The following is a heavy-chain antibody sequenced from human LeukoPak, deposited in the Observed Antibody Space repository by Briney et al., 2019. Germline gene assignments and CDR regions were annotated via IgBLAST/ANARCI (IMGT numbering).Heavy chain of an antibody. Sequence: SGGSLRLSCAASGFTFSSYAMHWVRQAPGKGLEWVAVISYDGSNKYYADSVKGRFTISRDNSKNTLYLQMNSLRAEDTAVYYCASSDIVATPWGQGTLVTVSS. D-gene: IGHD5-12*01. CDR1: GFTFSSYA. J-gene: IGHJ5*02. CDR2: ISYDGSNK. V-gene: IGHV3-30-3*01. CDR3: ASSDIVATP.